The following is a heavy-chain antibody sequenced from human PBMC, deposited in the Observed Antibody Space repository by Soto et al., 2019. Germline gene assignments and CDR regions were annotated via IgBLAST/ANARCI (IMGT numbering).Heavy chain of an antibody. CDR3: ARGWWQQLYPAYFDY. J-gene: IGHJ4*02. V-gene: IGHV4-61*01. D-gene: IGHD2-15*01. Sequence: ASETLSLTCTVSGASVTSGNYYWSWIRQPPGKGLEWIGHIYYSGSTNYSPSLKSRVTISLDTSNNQFSLKVTSVTAADTAVYYCARGWWQQLYPAYFDYWGQGTLVTVSS. CDR2: IYYSGST. CDR1: GASVTSGNYY.